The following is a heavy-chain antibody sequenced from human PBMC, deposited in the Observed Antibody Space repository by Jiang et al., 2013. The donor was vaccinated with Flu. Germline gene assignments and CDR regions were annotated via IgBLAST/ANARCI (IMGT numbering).Heavy chain of an antibody. CDR1: GYNFINQW. Sequence: GAEVKKPGESLKISCKASGYNFINQWIGWVRQMPGKGLEWMGMIYPGDSDTRYSPSFQGQVTISADKSLTTTYLQWRSLKASDTAMYYCARTKMGGGYVWGMDVWGKGTTVTV. J-gene: IGHJ6*04. CDR3: ARTKMGGGYVWGMDV. D-gene: IGHD5-12*01. CDR2: IYPGDSDT. V-gene: IGHV5-51*01.